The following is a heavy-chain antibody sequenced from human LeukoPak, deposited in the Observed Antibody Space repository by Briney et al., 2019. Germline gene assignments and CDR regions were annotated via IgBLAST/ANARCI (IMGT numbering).Heavy chain of an antibody. CDR2: ISGSGGST. Sequence: GGSLRLSCAASGFTFSSYAMSWVRQAPGKGLEWASAISGSGGSTYYADSVKGRFTISRDNSKNTLYLQMNSLRAEDTAVYYCAKAGDYGAYVPDLNCFDPWGQGPLVTVSS. J-gene: IGHJ5*02. CDR3: AKAGDYGAYVPDLNCFDP. D-gene: IGHD4-17*01. CDR1: GFTFSSYA. V-gene: IGHV3-23*01.